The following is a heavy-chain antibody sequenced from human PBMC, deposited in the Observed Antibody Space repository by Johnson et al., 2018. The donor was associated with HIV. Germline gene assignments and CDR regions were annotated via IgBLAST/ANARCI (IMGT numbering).Heavy chain of an antibody. J-gene: IGHJ3*02. CDR1: GFTFSSYA. D-gene: IGHD1-1*01. V-gene: IGHV3-64*01. CDR3: VGRSGTI. Sequence: VQLVESGGGVVQPGRSLRLSCAASGFTFSSYAMHWVRQAPGKGLEFVSAINTNGDTYYANSVKGRFSISRDNSNNTLSLQMSSLRAEDMAVYYCVGRSGTIWGQGTIVTVSS. CDR2: INTNGDT.